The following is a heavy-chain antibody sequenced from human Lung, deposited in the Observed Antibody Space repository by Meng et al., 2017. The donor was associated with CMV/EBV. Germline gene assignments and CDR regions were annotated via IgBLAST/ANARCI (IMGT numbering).Heavy chain of an antibody. V-gene: IGHV3-23*01. CDR1: GISNSSDG. Sequence: EVQLXXXXXGLVXPXXXRRVXXXASGISNSSDGLAWVRQGPGKGLEWVSTVSGDGANRHYRDSVKGRFTISRDNSRNTVSLQMTNLQAEDTAVYYCAKDAGAEPDPFFDSWGQGILVTVSS. J-gene: IGHJ4*02. CDR2: VSGDGANR. D-gene: IGHD1-14*01. CDR3: AKDAGAEPDPFFDS.